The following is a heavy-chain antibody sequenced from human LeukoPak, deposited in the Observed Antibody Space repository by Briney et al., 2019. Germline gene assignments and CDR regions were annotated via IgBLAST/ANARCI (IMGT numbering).Heavy chain of an antibody. J-gene: IGHJ4*02. V-gene: IGHV5-10-1*01. CDR1: GYSFPSYW. CDR3: ARPRGYRDPFDY. CDR2: IAPSDSYT. Sequence: GESLKISCKVSGYSFPSYWITWVRQVPGKGLEWMGRIAPSDSYTNYNPSFEGHVTMSVEKSITTVYLQWSSLKASDTAIYYCARPRGYRDPFDYWGQGTLVTVSS. D-gene: IGHD5-12*01.